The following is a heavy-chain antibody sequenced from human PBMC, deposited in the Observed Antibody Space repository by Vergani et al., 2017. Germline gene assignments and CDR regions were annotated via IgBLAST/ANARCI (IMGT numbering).Heavy chain of an antibody. Sequence: QVQLVQSGAEVKKPGASVKVSCKASGYTFTSYYMHWVRQAPGQGLEWMGIINPSGGSTSYAQKFQGRVTMTTDTSTSTAYMELRSLRSDDTAVYYCARVYYDSSGYYLIDYWGQGTLVTVSS. CDR1: GYTFTSYY. CDR3: ARVYYDSSGYYLIDY. J-gene: IGHJ4*02. CDR2: INPSGGST. D-gene: IGHD3-22*01. V-gene: IGHV1-46*01.